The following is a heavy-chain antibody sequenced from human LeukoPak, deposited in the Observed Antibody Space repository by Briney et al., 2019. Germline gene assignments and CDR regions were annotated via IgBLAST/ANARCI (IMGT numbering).Heavy chain of an antibody. CDR1: GGSFSGYY. J-gene: IGHJ4*02. CDR3: ARASGATSSFDY. V-gene: IGHV4-34*01. Sequence: SETLSLTCAVYGGSFSGYYWSWIRQPPGKGLEWIGEINHSGSTNYNPSLKSRVTISVDTSKNQFSLKLSSVTAADTAVYYCARASGATSSFDYWGQGTLVTVSS. D-gene: IGHD1-26*01. CDR2: INHSGST.